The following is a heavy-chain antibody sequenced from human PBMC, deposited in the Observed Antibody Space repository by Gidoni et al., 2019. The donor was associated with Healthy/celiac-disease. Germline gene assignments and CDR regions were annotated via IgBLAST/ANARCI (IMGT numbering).Heavy chain of an antibody. CDR2: ISGSGGST. Sequence: EVQLLESGGGLVQPGGSLRLSCAASGFPFSSYAMSWVGQAPGKGLEWVSAISGSGGSTYYADSVKGRFTISRDNSKNTLYLQMNSLRAEDTAVYYCAKLEAYCGGDCYSPFDYWGQGTLVTVSS. CDR3: AKLEAYCGGDCYSPFDY. V-gene: IGHV3-23*01. CDR1: GFPFSSYA. J-gene: IGHJ4*02. D-gene: IGHD2-21*02.